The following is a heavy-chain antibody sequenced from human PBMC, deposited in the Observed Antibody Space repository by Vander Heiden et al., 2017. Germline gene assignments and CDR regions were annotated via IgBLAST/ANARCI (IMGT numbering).Heavy chain of an antibody. CDR1: GASFSCYY. D-gene: IGHD1-26*01. CDR2: INHRGST. V-gene: IGHV4-34*01. CDR3: ARKVGGQPRSYYGMDV. J-gene: IGHJ6*02. Sequence: QVQLQQWGAGLLKPSETLSLTSAVYGASFSCYYWRWLRKPQGKGLEWIGEINHRGSTNEDPSLKRRVTIAVDTSKNQFSLKLSSVTAADTAVYYCARKVGGQPRSYYGMDVWGQGTTVTVSS.